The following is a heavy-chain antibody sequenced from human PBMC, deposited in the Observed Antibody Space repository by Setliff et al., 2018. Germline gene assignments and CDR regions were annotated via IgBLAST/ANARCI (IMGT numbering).Heavy chain of an antibody. D-gene: IGHD3-22*01. Sequence: PGESLKISCAASGFTFSDYYMRWIRQAPGKGLEWVSYISRSGSTIYCADSVKGRFTISRDNAKNSLYLQMNNLRAEDTAVYYCARPYYYDSSGYYYEGWGPDYWGQGTLVTVSS. J-gene: IGHJ4*02. V-gene: IGHV3-11*01. CDR2: ISRSGSTI. CDR3: ARPYYYDSSGYYYEGWGPDY. CDR1: GFTFSDYY.